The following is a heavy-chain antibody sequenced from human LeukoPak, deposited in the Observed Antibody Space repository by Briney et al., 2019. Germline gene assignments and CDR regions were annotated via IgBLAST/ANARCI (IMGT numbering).Heavy chain of an antibody. V-gene: IGHV4-34*01. CDR3: ARVGGYSGYDDFDY. J-gene: IGHJ4*02. Sequence: SSETLSLTCAVYGGSFSGYYWSWIRQPPGKGLEWIGEINHSGSTNYNPSLKSRVTISVDTSKNQFSLKLSSVTAADTAVYYCARVGGYSGYDDFDYWGQGTLVTVSS. CDR1: GGSFSGYY. D-gene: IGHD5-12*01. CDR2: INHSGST.